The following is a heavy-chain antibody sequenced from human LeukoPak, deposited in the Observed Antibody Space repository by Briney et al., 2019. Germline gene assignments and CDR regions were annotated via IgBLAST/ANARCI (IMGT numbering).Heavy chain of an antibody. Sequence: GASVKVSCKASGYTFTSYGISWVRQAPGQGLEWMGWINPNSGGTNYAQKFQGRVTMTRDTSISTAYMELSRLRSDDTAVYYCARVKGGSYGRFDPWGQGTLVTVSS. CDR1: GYTFTSYG. V-gene: IGHV1-2*02. J-gene: IGHJ5*02. CDR2: INPNSGGT. CDR3: ARVKGGSYGRFDP. D-gene: IGHD1-26*01.